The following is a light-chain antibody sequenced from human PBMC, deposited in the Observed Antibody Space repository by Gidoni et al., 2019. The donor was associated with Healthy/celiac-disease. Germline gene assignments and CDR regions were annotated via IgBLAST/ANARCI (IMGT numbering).Light chain of an antibody. V-gene: IGKV1-39*01. J-gene: IGKJ4*01. CDR2: AAS. CDR3: QQSYSTLRLP. Sequence: DIQMTQSPSSLSASVGDRVTITCRASQSISSYLNWYQQKPGKAPKLLIYAASSLQSGVPSRFSGSGSGTDFTLTISSLQPEDFATYYCQQSYSTLRLPFGGGTKVEIK. CDR1: QSISSY.